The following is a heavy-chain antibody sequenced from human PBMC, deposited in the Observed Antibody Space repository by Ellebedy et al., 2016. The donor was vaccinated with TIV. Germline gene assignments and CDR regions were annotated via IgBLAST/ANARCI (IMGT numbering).Heavy chain of an antibody. CDR3: ASDSPTGRGNDY. CDR2: IGSSSEYI. CDR1: GLTFSSYD. Sequence: GESLKISCEGSGLTFSSYDMHWVRQAPGKGLEWVSSIGSSSEYIYYVDSVKGRFTISRDDAQNSLYLQMNSLRAEETAVYYCASDSPTGRGNDYWGQGTLVTVSS. V-gene: IGHV3-21*01. D-gene: IGHD3-10*01. J-gene: IGHJ4*02.